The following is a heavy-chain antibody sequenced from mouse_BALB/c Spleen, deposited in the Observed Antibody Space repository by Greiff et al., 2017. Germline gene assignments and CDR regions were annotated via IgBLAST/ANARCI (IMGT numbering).Heavy chain of an antibody. CDR2: ISSGSSTI. Sequence: EVQRVESGGGLVQPGGSRKLSCAASGFTFSSFGMHWVRQAPEKGLEWVAYISSGSSTIYYADTVKGRFTISRDNPKNTLFLQMASLRSEDTAMYYCARLEQLGLDYWGQGTLVTVSA. V-gene: IGHV5-17*02. D-gene: IGHD3-1*01. CDR1: GFTFSSFG. CDR3: ARLEQLGLDY. J-gene: IGHJ3*01.